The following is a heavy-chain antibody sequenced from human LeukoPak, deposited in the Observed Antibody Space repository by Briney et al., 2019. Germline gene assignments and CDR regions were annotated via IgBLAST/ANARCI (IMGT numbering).Heavy chain of an antibody. J-gene: IGHJ4*02. CDR3: VRWSYDNSAYYYDH. Sequence: PGGSLRLSCVASGFTFNTYSMNWVRQAPGKGLEWVANIKQDSSAKAYVDSVKGRFTVSRDNAKNSMSLQMNSLRAEDTAIYYCVRWSYDNSAYYYDHWGQGTLVTVSS. CDR1: GFTFNTYS. D-gene: IGHD3-22*01. V-gene: IGHV3-7*03. CDR2: IKQDSSAK.